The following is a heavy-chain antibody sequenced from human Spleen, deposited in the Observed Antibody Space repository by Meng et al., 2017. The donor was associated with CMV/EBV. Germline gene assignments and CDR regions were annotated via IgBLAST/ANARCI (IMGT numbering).Heavy chain of an antibody. V-gene: IGHV3-53*01. J-gene: IGHJ4*02. CDR2: IYSGGST. Sequence: SVRQVCAAAGLGVGRNYMSWVRQAAGKVLEWVSVIYSGGSTYYADSVKGRFTISRDNSKNALYLQMNSLRAEDTAVYYCARGPQSAFWGQGTLVTVSS. CDR3: ARGPQSAF. D-gene: IGHD2-15*01. CDR1: GLGVGRNY.